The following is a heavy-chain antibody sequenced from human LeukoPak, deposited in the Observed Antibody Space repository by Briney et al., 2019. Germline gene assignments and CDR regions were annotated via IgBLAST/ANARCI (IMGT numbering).Heavy chain of an antibody. CDR1: GYTFSNYA. V-gene: IGHV1-3*01. D-gene: IGHD4-23*01. CDR2: INGGNGNT. J-gene: IGHJ4*02. Sequence: ASVKVSCKASGYTFSNYAMHWVRQAPGQRPEWMAWINGGNGNTKHAQKFQGRVTTTRDTSASTAYMELSSLSSEDTAAYYCARAPTDYGGTFDYWGQGILVTVSS. CDR3: ARAPTDYGGTFDY.